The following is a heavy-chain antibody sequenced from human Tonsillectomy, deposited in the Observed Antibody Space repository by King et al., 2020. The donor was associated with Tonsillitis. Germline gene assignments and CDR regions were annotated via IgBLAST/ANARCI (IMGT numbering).Heavy chain of an antibody. J-gene: IGHJ6*02. CDR1: GGSISSGGYY. CDR2: IYYSGST. CDR3: ARGLASRRYYYYGMDV. Sequence: QLQESGPGLVKPSQTLSLTCTVSGGSISSGGYYWSWIRQHPGKGLEWIGYIYYSGSTYYNPSLKSRVTISVVTSKNQFSLKLSSVTAADTAVYYCARGLASRRYYYYGMDVVGQGTTVTVSS. D-gene: IGHD5-12*01. V-gene: IGHV4-31*03.